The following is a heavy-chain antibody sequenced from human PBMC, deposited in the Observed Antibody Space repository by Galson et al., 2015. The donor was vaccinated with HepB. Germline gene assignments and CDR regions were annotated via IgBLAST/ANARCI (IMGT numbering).Heavy chain of an antibody. D-gene: IGHD3-10*01. CDR1: GFTFSDYW. J-gene: IGHJ4*02. CDR2: IEDDGSET. CDR3: ARSTYGPRY. Sequence: SLRLSCAASGFTFSDYWMSWVRQAPGKGLEWVGNIEDDGSETYYVDSVKGRFTISRDNAKNSLYPQMSSLRAEDTAVYYCARSTYGPRYWGQGTLVTVSS. V-gene: IGHV3-7*01.